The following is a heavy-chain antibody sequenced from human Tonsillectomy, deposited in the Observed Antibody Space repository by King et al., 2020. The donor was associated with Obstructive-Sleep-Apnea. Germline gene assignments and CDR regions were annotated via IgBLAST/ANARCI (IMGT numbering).Heavy chain of an antibody. Sequence: VQLVESGGGLVKPGGSLRLSCAASGFTFSNAWMSWVRPAPGKGLEWVGRIKSKTDGGTTDYAAPVKGRFTISRNDSKNTLYLQRNSLKTRDTALYDCSAQGGDGSSIVDYCGQGTLGTVSS. J-gene: IGHJ4*02. V-gene: IGHV3-15*01. CDR2: IKSKTDGGTT. CDR3: SAQGGDGSSIVDY. CDR1: GFTFSNAW. D-gene: IGHD6-19*01.